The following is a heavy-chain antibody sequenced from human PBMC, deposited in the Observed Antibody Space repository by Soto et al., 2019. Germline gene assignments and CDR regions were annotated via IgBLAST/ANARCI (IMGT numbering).Heavy chain of an antibody. Sequence: PWETLSLTCTVSSTSLSNYYWSWIRQPAGKGLEWIGRIFPSGNTDYNPSLRGRVAMSVDTSKNQFSLKLSSVTAADTAVYYCARGSLGPDYWGPGTLVTVSS. CDR2: IFPSGNT. CDR3: ARGSLGPDY. CDR1: STSLSNYY. D-gene: IGHD1-26*01. V-gene: IGHV4-4*07. J-gene: IGHJ4*02.